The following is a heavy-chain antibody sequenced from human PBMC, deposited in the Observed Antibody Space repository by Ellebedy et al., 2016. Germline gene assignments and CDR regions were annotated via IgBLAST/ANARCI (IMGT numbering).Heavy chain of an antibody. CDR1: GGSISTSSYY. CDR2: IYHSGST. D-gene: IGHD1-1*01. V-gene: IGHV4-39*07. J-gene: IGHJ5*02. CDR3: AVNDQNSVGWFDP. Sequence: SETLSLXCTVSGGSISTSSYYWGWIRQPPGKGLEWIGEIYHSGSTNYNPSLKSRVTISVDKSKNQFSLKLSSVTAADTAVYYCAVNDQNSVGWFDPWGQGTLVTVSS.